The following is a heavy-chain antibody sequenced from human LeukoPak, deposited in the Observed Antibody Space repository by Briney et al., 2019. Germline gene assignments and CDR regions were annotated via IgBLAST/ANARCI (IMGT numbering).Heavy chain of an antibody. CDR3: ARENYYGSGSSPGEFDY. J-gene: IGHJ4*02. CDR2: IYSGGNT. Sequence: GGSLRLSCAASGFTFSSYGLSWVRQAPGKGLEWVSVIYSGGNTYYADSVKGRFTISRDNAKNSLYLQMNSLRVGDTAVYYCARENYYGSGSSPGEFDYWGQGTLVTVSS. CDR1: GFTFSSYG. D-gene: IGHD3-10*01. V-gene: IGHV3-53*01.